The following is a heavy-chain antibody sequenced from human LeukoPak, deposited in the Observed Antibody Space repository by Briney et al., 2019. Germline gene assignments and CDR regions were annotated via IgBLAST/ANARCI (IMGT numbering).Heavy chain of an antibody. V-gene: IGHV3-23*01. D-gene: IGHD4-17*01. CDR1: GFTFSDYA. CDR3: AKVRLLTRVTTEFDL. CDR2: ISHSGDRI. Sequence: PGGSLRLSCVASGFTFSDYAMCWLRQAPGKGLEWVSGISHSGDRIWYADSAEGRFTISRDNPKNTLYLQMNSLRREDTAIYYCAKVRLLTRVTTEFDLWGQGTQLAVSS. J-gene: IGHJ4*02.